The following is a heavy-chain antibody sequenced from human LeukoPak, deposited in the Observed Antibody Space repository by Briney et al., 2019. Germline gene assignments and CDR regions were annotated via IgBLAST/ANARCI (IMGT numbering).Heavy chain of an antibody. CDR1: GGSFSGYY. CDR2: INHSGST. CDR3: ARGRVADY. D-gene: IGHD3-3*01. Sequence: PSETLSLTCAVYGGSFSGYYWSWIRQPPGKGLEWIGEINHSGSTNYNPSLKSRVTISADTSKNQFSLKLSSVTAADTAVYYCARGRVADYWGQGTLVTVSS. J-gene: IGHJ4*02. V-gene: IGHV4-34*01.